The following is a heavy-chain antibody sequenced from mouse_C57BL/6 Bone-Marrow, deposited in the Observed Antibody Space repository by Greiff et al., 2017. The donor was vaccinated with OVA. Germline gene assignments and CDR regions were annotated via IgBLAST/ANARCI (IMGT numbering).Heavy chain of an antibody. J-gene: IGHJ3*01. D-gene: IGHD1-1*01. CDR1: GYSITSGYY. CDR2: ISYDGSN. CDR3: AYYYGSSYRFAY. V-gene: IGHV3-6*01. Sequence: EVQLQESGPGLVKPSQSLSLTCSVTGYSITSGYYWNWIRQFPGNKLEWMGYISYDGSNNSNPSLKNRISITRDTSKNQFFLKLNSVTTEDTATYDCAYYYGSSYRFAYWGQGTLVTVSA.